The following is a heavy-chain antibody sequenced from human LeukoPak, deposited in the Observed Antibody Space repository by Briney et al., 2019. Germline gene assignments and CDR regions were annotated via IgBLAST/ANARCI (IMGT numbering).Heavy chain of an antibody. Sequence: SETLSLTCTVSGGSISSSSYYWGWIRQLPGKGLEWIGSIYYSGSTYYNPSLKSRVTISVDTSKNQFSLKLSSVTAADTAVYYCARDLSVWGFMTRTHWFDPWGQGTLVTVSS. CDR1: GGSISSSSYY. V-gene: IGHV4-39*07. D-gene: IGHD3-16*01. CDR3: ARDLSVWGFMTRTHWFDP. CDR2: IYYSGST. J-gene: IGHJ5*02.